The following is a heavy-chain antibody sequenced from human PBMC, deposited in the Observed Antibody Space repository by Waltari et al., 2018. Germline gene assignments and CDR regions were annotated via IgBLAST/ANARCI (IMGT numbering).Heavy chain of an antibody. CDR3: ATVGYTPNWFDP. CDR1: GYTFTSYY. D-gene: IGHD6-13*01. V-gene: IGHV1-46*01. Sequence: QVQLVQSGAEVKKPGASVKVSCKASGYTFTSYYMHWLRQAPGQGLEWMGIINPSGGSTSYAQKFQGRVTMTRDTSTSTVYMELSSLRSEDTAVYYCATVGYTPNWFDPWGQGTLVTVSS. CDR2: INPSGGST. J-gene: IGHJ5*02.